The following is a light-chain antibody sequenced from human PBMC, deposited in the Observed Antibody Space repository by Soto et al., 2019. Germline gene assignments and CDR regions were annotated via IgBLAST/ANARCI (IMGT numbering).Light chain of an antibody. CDR3: QQYDNRPT. Sequence: DIRMTQSPSSLSASVGDRVTITCQASQGISNYLNWYQQKPGKAPKLLIYDASNLETGVPSRFSGSGSGTVFTFTISSLQPEDIATYYCQQYDNRPTFGQGTKLEIK. V-gene: IGKV1-33*01. CDR1: QGISNY. J-gene: IGKJ2*01. CDR2: DAS.